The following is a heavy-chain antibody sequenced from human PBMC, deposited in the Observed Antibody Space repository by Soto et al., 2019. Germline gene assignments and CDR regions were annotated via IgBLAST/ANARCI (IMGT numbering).Heavy chain of an antibody. J-gene: IGHJ6*02. CDR2: ISWNSGSI. CDR3: AKESRSDRETYYYGSGRLGMDV. V-gene: IGHV3-9*01. CDR1: GFTFDDYA. D-gene: IGHD3-10*01. Sequence: GGSLRLSCAASGFTFDDYAMHWVRQAPGKGLEWVSGISWNSGSIGYADSVKGRFTISRDNAKNSLYPQMNSLRAEDTALYYCAKESRSDRETYYYGSGRLGMDVWGQGTTVTVSS.